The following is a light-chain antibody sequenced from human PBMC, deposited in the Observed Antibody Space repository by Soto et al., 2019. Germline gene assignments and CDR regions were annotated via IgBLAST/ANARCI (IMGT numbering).Light chain of an antibody. Sequence: ELVLTQSPGTLSLYPGERATLSCRASQSVSSSYLAWYQQKPGQAPRLLIYGASSRATGIPDRFSGSGSGTDFTLTISRLEPEDFAVYYCQQYGSSPQTFGQGTKVDIK. CDR1: QSVSSSY. V-gene: IGKV3-20*01. CDR2: GAS. CDR3: QQYGSSPQT. J-gene: IGKJ1*01.